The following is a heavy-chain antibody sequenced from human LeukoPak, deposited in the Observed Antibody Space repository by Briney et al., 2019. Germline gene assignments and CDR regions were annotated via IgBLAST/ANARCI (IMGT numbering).Heavy chain of an antibody. CDR3: ARVFEGYCSGGSCYPSYYYYGMDV. Sequence: ASVKVSRKASGYTFTGYYMHWVRQAPGQGLEWMGWINPNSGGTNYAQKFQGRVTMTRDTSISTAYMELSRLRSDDTAVYYCARVFEGYCSGGSCYPSYYYYGMDVWGQGTTVTVSS. J-gene: IGHJ6*02. CDR2: INPNSGGT. V-gene: IGHV1-2*02. D-gene: IGHD2-15*01. CDR1: GYTFTGYY.